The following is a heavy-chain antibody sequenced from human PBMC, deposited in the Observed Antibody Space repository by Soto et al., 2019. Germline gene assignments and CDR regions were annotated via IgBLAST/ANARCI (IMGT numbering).Heavy chain of an antibody. Sequence: TSETLSLTCTVSGGSISGYYCSWIRQPPGKRLEWIGYIYYSGSTNYNPSLKRRVTISVDTSKNQFSLKVISVTAADTAAYSCSRDTASPGPRLDYSGQGTLV. CDR3: SRDTASPGPRLDY. CDR2: IYYSGST. J-gene: IGHJ4*02. V-gene: IGHV4-59*12. CDR1: GGSISGYY. D-gene: IGHD5-18*01.